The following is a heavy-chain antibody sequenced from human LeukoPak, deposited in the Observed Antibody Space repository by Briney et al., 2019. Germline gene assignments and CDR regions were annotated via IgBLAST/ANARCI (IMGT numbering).Heavy chain of an antibody. J-gene: IGHJ6*03. Sequence: GASVKVSCKASGGTFSSYAISWLRQAPGQGLEWMGGIIPIFGTANYAQKFQGRVTITADESTSTAYMELSSLRSEDTAVYYCARELQYGYSSSGYYCMDVWGKGTTVTVSS. CDR3: ARELQYGYSSSGYYCMDV. CDR1: GGTFSSYA. D-gene: IGHD6-13*01. V-gene: IGHV1-69*13. CDR2: IIPIFGTA.